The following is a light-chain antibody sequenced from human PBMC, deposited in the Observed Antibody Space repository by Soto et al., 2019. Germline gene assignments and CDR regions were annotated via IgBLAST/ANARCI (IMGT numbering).Light chain of an antibody. CDR3: QQDNNWPPLT. V-gene: IGKV3-15*01. J-gene: IGKJ4*01. CDR1: QSVSSN. CDR2: GAS. Sequence: EIVMAQSPATLSVSPGERATLSCRASQSVSSNLAWYQQKPGQAPRLLIYGASTMATGIPARFSGSGSGTEFTLTISSLQSEDFAVYYCQQDNNWPPLTFGGGTKVESK.